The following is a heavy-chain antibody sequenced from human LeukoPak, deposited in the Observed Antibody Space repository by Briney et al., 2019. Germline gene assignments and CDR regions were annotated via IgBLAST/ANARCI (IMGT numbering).Heavy chain of an antibody. CDR3: ARELGYCSSTSCYGFDY. CDR1: GGTFSSYA. D-gene: IGHD2-2*01. Sequence: SVKVSCKASGGTFSSYAISWVRQAPGQGLEWMGRIIPILGIANYAQKFQGRVTITADKSTSTAYMELSSLRSEDTAVYYCARELGYCSSTSCYGFDYWGQGTLVTVSS. J-gene: IGHJ4*02. CDR2: IIPILGIA. V-gene: IGHV1-69*04.